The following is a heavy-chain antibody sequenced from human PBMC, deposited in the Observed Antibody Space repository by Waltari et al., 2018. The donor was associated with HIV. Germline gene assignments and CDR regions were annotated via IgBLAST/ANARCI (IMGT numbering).Heavy chain of an antibody. CDR3: ASAAPLNYYDSSDYYDDAFDI. V-gene: IGHV3-23*01. CDR1: GFIFSSSA. Sequence: EVQLLESGGGLVQPGGSLRLSCAASGFIFSSSAMRWVRRAPGTGLEWVSAISGSGGNTDYADSVKGRLTISRDNSKNKLSLQMNSLRAEDTAVYYCASAAPLNYYDSSDYYDDAFDIWGQGTMVTVSS. J-gene: IGHJ3*02. D-gene: IGHD3-22*01. CDR2: ISGSGGNT.